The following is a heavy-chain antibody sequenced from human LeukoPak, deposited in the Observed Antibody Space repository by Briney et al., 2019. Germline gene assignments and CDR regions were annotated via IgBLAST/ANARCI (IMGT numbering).Heavy chain of an antibody. J-gene: IGHJ4*02. CDR1: GFTFSSYS. D-gene: IGHD1-26*01. CDR2: ISSSSNYL. V-gene: IGHV3-21*04. CDR3: TRGSYYYYFDY. Sequence: PGGSLRLSCAASGFTFSSYSMSWVRQAPGKGLEWVSFISSSSNYLYYADSVKGRFTISRDNSKNTLCLQMNSLRAEDTAVYYCTRGSYYYYFDYWGQGTLVTVSS.